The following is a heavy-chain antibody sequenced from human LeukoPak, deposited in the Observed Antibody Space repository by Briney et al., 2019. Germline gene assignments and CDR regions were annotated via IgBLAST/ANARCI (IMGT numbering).Heavy chain of an antibody. J-gene: IGHJ4*02. Sequence: GGSLRLSCAASGFTFSSYSMNWVRQAPGKGLEWVSSISSSSTYIYYADSVKGRFTISRDNAKNSLYPQMNSLRAEDTTVYYCASGYSYVSDYWGQGTLVTVSS. CDR1: GFTFSSYS. V-gene: IGHV3-21*01. D-gene: IGHD5-18*01. CDR2: ISSSSTYI. CDR3: ASGYSYVSDY.